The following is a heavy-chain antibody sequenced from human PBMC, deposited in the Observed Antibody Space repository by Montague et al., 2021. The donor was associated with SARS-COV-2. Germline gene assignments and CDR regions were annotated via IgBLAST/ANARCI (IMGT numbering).Heavy chain of an antibody. D-gene: IGHD3-10*01. CDR3: ASGIYPSGSYYNRYYYGLNI. CDR2: IYYSGST. V-gene: IGHV4-39*01. Sequence: SETLSLTCTVSGGSISSSSNYWGWIRQPPGKGLEWIGSIYYSGSTYYNSSLKSRVTISVDTSKNQFSLKMASVTAADTATYYCASGIYPSGSYYNRYYYGLNIWGPGTTVIVSS. CDR1: GGSISSSSNY. J-gene: IGHJ6*02.